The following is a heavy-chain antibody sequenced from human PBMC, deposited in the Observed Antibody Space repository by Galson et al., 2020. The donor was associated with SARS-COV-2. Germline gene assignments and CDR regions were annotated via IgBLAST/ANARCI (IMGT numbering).Heavy chain of an antibody. CDR1: GLTFSTYA. J-gene: IGHJ3*02. Sequence: GGSLRLSCAASGLTFSTYAMSWVRQAPGKGLEWVSVISDTGGSTFYADSVKGRFTISRDNPKNTLYLQMTSLRADDTAVYYCAKRGHYAFDIWGQGTMVTVSP. V-gene: IGHV3-23*01. CDR2: ISDTGGST. CDR3: AKRGHYAFDI.